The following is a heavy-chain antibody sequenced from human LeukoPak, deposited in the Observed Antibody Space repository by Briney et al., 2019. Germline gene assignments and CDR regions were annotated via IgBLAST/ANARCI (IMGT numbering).Heavy chain of an antibody. D-gene: IGHD2-15*01. CDR1: GGSISSSSYY. CDR3: ARSSAGGSCYSECWFDP. CDR2: IYYSGST. V-gene: IGHV4-39*01. J-gene: IGHJ5*02. Sequence: SETLSLTCTVSGGSISSSSYYWGWIRQPPGKGLEWIGSIYYSGSTYYNPSLKSRVTISVDTSKNQFSLKLSSVTAADTAVYYYARSSAGGSCYSECWFDPWGQGTLVTVSS.